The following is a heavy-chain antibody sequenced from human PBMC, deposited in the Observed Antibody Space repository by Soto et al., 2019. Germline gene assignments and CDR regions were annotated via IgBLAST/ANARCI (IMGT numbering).Heavy chain of an antibody. CDR1: GYTFTSYA. J-gene: IGHJ5*02. D-gene: IGHD3-10*01. CDR2: INAGNGNT. Sequence: ASVKVSCKASGYTFTSYAMHWARQAPGQRLEWMGWINAGNGNTKYSQKFQGRVTITRDTSASTAYMELSSLRSEDTAVYYCARGSKLLWFGELFSWGQGTLVTVSS. V-gene: IGHV1-3*01. CDR3: ARGSKLLWFGELFS.